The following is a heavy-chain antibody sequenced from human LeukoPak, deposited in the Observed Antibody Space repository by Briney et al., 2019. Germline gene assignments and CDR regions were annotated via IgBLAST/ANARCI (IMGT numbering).Heavy chain of an antibody. Sequence: SETLSLTCTVSGGSISSSSSYWGWIRQPPGKGLEWIGGIYYSGSTYYNPSLQSRLTMSVDTSKNQFSLKLSSVTAADTAVYYCARGGSSWTNWFDPWGQGTLVTVSS. CDR1: GGSISSSSSY. CDR2: IYYSGST. D-gene: IGHD6-13*01. J-gene: IGHJ5*02. CDR3: ARGGSSWTNWFDP. V-gene: IGHV4-39*07.